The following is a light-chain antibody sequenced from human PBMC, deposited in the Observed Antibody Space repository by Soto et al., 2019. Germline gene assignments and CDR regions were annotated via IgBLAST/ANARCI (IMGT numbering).Light chain of an antibody. J-gene: IGKJ3*01. V-gene: IGKV1-39*01. CDR3: QQSYETPFT. Sequence: TQSPGTLSLSPGERATLSCRASQDINNIYFAWYQQKPGKAPKFLIFAASSLQSGVPSRFSGGGSGTDFTLTISSLQPEDFATYYCQQSYETPFTFGPGTKVDIK. CDR1: QDINNIY. CDR2: AAS.